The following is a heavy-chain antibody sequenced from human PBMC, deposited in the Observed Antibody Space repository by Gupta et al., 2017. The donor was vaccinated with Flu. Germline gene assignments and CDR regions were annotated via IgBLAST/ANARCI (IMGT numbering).Heavy chain of an antibody. CDR1: GLG. CDR3: AHFKSHTQGGELFDP. V-gene: IGHV2-5*02. CDR2: IYWDGDN. D-gene: IGHD3-16*01. Sequence: GLGVGWIRQPPGKALEWIALIYWDGDNRYSPSLKSRVTITRDTSKNQVVLKLTNVDPVDTGTYYCAHFKSHTQGGELFDPWGQGTLVTVSS. J-gene: IGHJ5*02.